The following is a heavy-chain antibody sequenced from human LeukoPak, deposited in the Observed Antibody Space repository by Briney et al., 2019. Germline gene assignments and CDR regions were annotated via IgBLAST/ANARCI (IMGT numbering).Heavy chain of an antibody. CDR1: GDSISSWY. CDR3: ARGGLLWFGELLAPFDY. CDR2: IYYSGTT. J-gene: IGHJ4*02. Sequence: SETLSLTCAVSGDSISSWYWSWIRQPPGKGLEWIGYIYYSGTTYYNPSLKSRVTMSVDTSKNQFSLKLSSVTAADTAVYYCARGGLLWFGELLAPFDYWGQGTLVTVSS. V-gene: IGHV4-59*12. D-gene: IGHD3-10*01.